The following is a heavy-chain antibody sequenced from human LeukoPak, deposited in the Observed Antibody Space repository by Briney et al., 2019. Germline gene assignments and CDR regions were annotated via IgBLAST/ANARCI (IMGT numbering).Heavy chain of an antibody. D-gene: IGHD2-15*01. CDR3: SKTSGGNY. CDR1: GFTFSSYA. Sequence: PGGSLRLSCAASGFTFSSYAMHWVRQAPGKGLEWVAVISYDGSNKYYADSVKGRFTISRDNSKNTLYLQMNSLRAEDTALYYCSKTSGGNYWGQGTLVTVS. J-gene: IGHJ4*02. CDR2: ISYDGSNK. V-gene: IGHV3-30-3*02.